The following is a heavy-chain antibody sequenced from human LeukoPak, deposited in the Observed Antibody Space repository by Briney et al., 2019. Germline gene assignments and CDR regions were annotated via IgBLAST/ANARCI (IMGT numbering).Heavy chain of an antibody. CDR2: IHYSGST. V-gene: IGHV4-59*01. CDR1: GDSISRFW. CDR3: ARDLELERDRWDYFES. J-gene: IGHJ4*02. D-gene: IGHD1-1*01. Sequence: PSETLSLTCTVAGDSISRFWWSWLRQSPGKGLEWIGCIHYSGSTKYHPSFKSRVAMSVDTSKNQVSLKLTSLSAVDSAMYYCARDLELERDRWDYFESWGQGTVVTVSS.